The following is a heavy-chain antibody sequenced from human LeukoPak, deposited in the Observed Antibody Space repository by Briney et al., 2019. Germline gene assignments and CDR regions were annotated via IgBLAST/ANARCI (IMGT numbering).Heavy chain of an antibody. V-gene: IGHV3-30*18. CDR1: GFTFSSYG. D-gene: IGHD3-3*01. Sequence: GGALRLSCAASGFTFSSYGMHGVRQAPGKGGEGVAVISYDGSNKYYADSVKGRFTISRENSKTALYLQMNSLRAEDTAVYYCAKLGASGWSGYYHDAFDIWGQGTMVTVSS. CDR2: ISYDGSNK. J-gene: IGHJ3*02. CDR3: AKLGASGWSGYYHDAFDI.